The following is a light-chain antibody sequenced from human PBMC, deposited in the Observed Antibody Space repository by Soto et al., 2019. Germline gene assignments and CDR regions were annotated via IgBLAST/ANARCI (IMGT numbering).Light chain of an antibody. CDR3: CSYAGSYTWV. CDR2: DVS. CDR1: SSDVGGYSY. J-gene: IGLJ3*02. Sequence: QSALTQPRSVSGSPGQSVTISCTGTSSDVGGYSYVSWYQQHPGKAPKLMIYDVSKGPSGVPDRFSGSKSGNTASLTISGLQAEDEADYYCCSYAGSYTWVFGGGTKLTVL. V-gene: IGLV2-11*01.